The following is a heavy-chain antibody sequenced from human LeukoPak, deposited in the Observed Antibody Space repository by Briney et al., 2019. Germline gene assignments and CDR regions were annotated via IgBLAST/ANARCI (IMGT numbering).Heavy chain of an antibody. D-gene: IGHD1-1*01. V-gene: IGHV4-34*01. Sequence: SETLSLTCAVYGGSFSTYYWSWIRQSPGKGLEWIAEINHRGDTNYNPSVKSRVTISVDTSKNQFSLKITSLTAADTAVYYCARGPTISETGDFDYWGQGTLVTVSS. CDR1: GGSFSTYY. CDR3: ARGPTISETGDFDY. J-gene: IGHJ4*02. CDR2: INHRGDT.